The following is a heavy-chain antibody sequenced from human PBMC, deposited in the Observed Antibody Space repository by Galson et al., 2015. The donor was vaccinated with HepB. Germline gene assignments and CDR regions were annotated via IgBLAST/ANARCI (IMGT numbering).Heavy chain of an antibody. CDR2: IYSGGST. J-gene: IGHJ6*02. V-gene: IGHV3-53*01. D-gene: IGHD3-3*01. Sequence: SLRLSCAASGFTVSSNYMSWVRQAPGKGLEWVSLIYSGGSTYYADSVKGRFTISRDNSKNTVYLQMNSLRAEDTAVYYCARGITIFVWGQGTTVTVSS. CDR3: ARGITIFV. CDR1: GFTVSSNY.